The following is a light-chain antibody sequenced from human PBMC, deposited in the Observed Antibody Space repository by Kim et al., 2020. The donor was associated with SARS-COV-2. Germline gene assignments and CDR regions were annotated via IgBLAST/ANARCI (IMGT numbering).Light chain of an antibody. V-gene: IGKV3-20*01. J-gene: IGKJ4*01. Sequence: EIVLTQSPGTLSLSPGERATLSCRASQSVSSSYLAWYQHKSGQAPRFLIYGASSRATGIPDRFSVSGSGTDFTLTISRLEPEDFAVYYCQQYSSSPLTFGGGTKVDIK. CDR3: QQYSSSPLT. CDR1: QSVSSSY. CDR2: GAS.